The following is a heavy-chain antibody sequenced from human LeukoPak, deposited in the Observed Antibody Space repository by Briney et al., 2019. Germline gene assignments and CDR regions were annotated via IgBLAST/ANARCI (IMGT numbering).Heavy chain of an antibody. J-gene: IGHJ4*02. CDR2: INPSGGST. CDR3: ARSTYGSGSARGGYFDY. Sequence: ASVKVSCKASGYTFTSYYMHWVRQAPGQGLEWMGIINPSGGSTSYAQKFQGRVTMTRDTSTSTVYMELSSLRSEDTAVCYCARSTYGSGSARGGYFDYWGQGTLVTVSS. CDR1: GYTFTSYY. V-gene: IGHV1-46*01. D-gene: IGHD3-10*01.